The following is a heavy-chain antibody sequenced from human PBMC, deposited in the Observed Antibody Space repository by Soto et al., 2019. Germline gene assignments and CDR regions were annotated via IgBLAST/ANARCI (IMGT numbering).Heavy chain of an antibody. V-gene: IGHV1-69*13. CDR2: IIPIFGTA. CDR1: GGTFSSYA. J-gene: IGHJ6*02. D-gene: IGHD4-4*01. CDR3: ARPSTVTTTYYYYGMDV. Sequence: SVKVSFKASGGTFSSYAISWVRQAPGQGLEWMGGIIPIFGTANYAQKFQGRVTITADESTSTAYMELSSLRSEDTAVYYCARPSTVTTTYYYYGMDVWGQGTTVTVSS.